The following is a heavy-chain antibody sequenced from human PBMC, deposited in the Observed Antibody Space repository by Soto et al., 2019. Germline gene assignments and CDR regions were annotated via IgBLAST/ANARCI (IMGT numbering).Heavy chain of an antibody. J-gene: IGHJ3*02. CDR2: ISAYNGNT. CDR3: ARDTRTLITMIGYAFDI. D-gene: IGHD3-22*01. V-gene: IGHV1-18*01. Sequence: QVQLVQSGAEVKKPGASVKVSCKASGYTFTSYGISWVRQAPGQGLEWMGWISAYNGNTNYAQKRQGRVPMTTDTSRSTAYRELRSLRSDYTAVYYCARDTRTLITMIGYAFDIWGQGTMVTVSS. CDR1: GYTFTSYG.